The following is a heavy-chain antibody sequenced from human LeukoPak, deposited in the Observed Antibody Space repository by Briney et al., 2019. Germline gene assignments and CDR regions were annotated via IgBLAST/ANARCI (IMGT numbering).Heavy chain of an antibody. J-gene: IGHJ4*02. Sequence: GGSLRLSCTASGFTFSSYWMSWVRQAPGKGLEWVANTDQVEGERYYVDSVKGRFIISRDNAKNSLFLQMSSLRAEDTAVYYCAKEAIAAAGNGPWVDYWGQGTLVTVSS. CDR3: AKEAIAAAGNGPWVDY. D-gene: IGHD6-13*01. V-gene: IGHV3-7*01. CDR1: GFTFSSYW. CDR2: TDQVEGER.